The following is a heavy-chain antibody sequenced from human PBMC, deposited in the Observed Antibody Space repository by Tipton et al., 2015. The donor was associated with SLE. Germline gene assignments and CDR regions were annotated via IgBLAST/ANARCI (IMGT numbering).Heavy chain of an antibody. J-gene: IGHJ5*02. V-gene: IGHV4-31*03. D-gene: IGHD2-2*01. CDR1: GGSISSGGYY. CDR3: ARNGAEPAASWFDP. CDR2: IYYSGST. Sequence: TLSLTCTVSGGSISSGGYYWSWIRQHPGKGLEWIGYIYYSGSTYYNPSLKSRVTISVDTSKNQFSLKLSSATAADTAVYYCARNGAEPAASWFDPWGQGTLVTVSS.